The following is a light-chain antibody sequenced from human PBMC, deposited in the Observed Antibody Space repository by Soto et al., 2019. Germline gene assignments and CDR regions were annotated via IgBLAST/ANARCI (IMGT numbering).Light chain of an antibody. V-gene: IGKV3-11*01. CDR3: QQRSNRPRFT. CDR2: DVS. J-gene: IGKJ3*01. CDR1: QSVDNY. Sequence: IVLTQSPATLSLSPGERATLSCRASQSVDNYLAWYQQKPGQAPRLLIYDVSNRATGTPARFSGSGSGTDFTLSISSLEPEDFAVYYCQQRSNRPRFTVGPGTKVDIK.